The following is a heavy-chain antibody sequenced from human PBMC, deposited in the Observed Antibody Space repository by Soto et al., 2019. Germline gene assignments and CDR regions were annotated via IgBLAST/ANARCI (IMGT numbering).Heavy chain of an antibody. CDR3: AKPVGDSSGYYTDAFDI. J-gene: IGHJ3*02. CDR1: GFTFHDFG. Sequence: GGSLRLSCAASGFTFHDFGMHWVRQAPGQGLEWVAVISYDGRNKYYADLVKGRFTISRDNSHNTLYLQMNSLRPEDTAVYYCAKPVGDSSGYYTDAFDIWGQGT. CDR2: ISYDGRNK. D-gene: IGHD3-22*01. V-gene: IGHV3-30*18.